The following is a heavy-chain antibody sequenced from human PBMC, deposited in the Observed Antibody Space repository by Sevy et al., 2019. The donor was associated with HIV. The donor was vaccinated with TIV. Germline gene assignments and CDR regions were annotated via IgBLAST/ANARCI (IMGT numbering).Heavy chain of an antibody. CDR1: GYTFTNYH. J-gene: IGHJ1*01. V-gene: IGHV1-18*03. Sequence: ASVKVSCKASGYTFTNYHITWVRQAPGQGLEWMGWITPNNGNTNYAQRLRGRVTMTTDTSTSTAYMELRSLRSDDMAVYYCARAPSGSQGPGQYFHHWGQGTLVTVSS. CDR3: ARAPSGSQGPGQYFHH. CDR2: ITPNNGNT. D-gene: IGHD1-26*01.